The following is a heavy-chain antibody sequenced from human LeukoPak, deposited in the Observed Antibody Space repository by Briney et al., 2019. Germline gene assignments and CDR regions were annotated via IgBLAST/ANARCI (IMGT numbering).Heavy chain of an antibody. CDR3: ARVSSSSWYGVYYFDY. V-gene: IGHV1-2*06. CDR2: INPNSGGT. CDR1: GYTFTGYY. Sequence: ASVKVSCKASGYTFTGYYMHWVRQAPGQGLEWMGRINPNSGGTNYAQKFQGRVTMTRDTSISTAYMELSRLRSDDTAVYYCARVSSSSWYGVYYFDYWGQGTLVTVSS. J-gene: IGHJ4*02. D-gene: IGHD6-13*01.